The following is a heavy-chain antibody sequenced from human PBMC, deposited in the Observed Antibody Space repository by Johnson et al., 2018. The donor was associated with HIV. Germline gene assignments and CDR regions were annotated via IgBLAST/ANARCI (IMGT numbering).Heavy chain of an antibody. Sequence: QVQLVESGGGVVQSGGSLRLSCAASGFTFSSYGMHWVRQAPGKGLEWVAVISYDGSNKYYADSVKGRFTISRDNSKNTLYLQMNSLRAEDTAVYYCAKRVPSKQLVDAFDIWGQGTMVTVSS. J-gene: IGHJ3*02. CDR3: AKRVPSKQLVDAFDI. V-gene: IGHV3-30*18. CDR1: GFTFSSYG. D-gene: IGHD6-6*01. CDR2: ISYDGSNK.